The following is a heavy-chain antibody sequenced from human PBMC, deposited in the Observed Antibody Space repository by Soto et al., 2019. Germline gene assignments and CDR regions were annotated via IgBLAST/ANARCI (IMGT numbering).Heavy chain of an antibody. J-gene: IGHJ4*02. V-gene: IGHV4-59*08. CDR1: GGSISSYY. CDR2: IYYSGST. D-gene: IGHD5-12*01. CDR3: ARRLYSGYFHFDY. Sequence: SETLSLTCTVSGGSISSYYWSWIRQPPGKGLEWIGYIYYSGSTNYNPSLKSRVTISIDTSKNQFSLKLSSVTAADTAVYYCARRLYSGYFHFDYWGQGTLVTVSS.